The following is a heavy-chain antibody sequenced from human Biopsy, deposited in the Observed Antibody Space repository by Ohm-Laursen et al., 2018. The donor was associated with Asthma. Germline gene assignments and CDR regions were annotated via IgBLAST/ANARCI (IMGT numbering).Heavy chain of an antibody. V-gene: IGHV3-53*01. CDR1: GFAVSRDH. CDR2: IYSGGTS. Sequence: SLRLSCTASGFAVSRDHMFWVRQAPGKGLEWVSVIYSGGTSHTADSVRSRFTISRDYSKNTLYLQMHSLRAEDRAVYYCARGDSSDWSHYYFDYWGQGTLVTVPS. CDR3: ARGDSSDWSHYYFDY. J-gene: IGHJ4*02. D-gene: IGHD3-22*01.